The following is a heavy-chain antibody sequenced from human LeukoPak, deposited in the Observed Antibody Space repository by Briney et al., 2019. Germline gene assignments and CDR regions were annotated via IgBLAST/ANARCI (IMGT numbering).Heavy chain of an antibody. CDR1: GFIFTNAW. D-gene: IGHD6-19*01. Sequence: PGGSLRLSCAAFGFIFTNAWMNWVRQAPGKGLEWVGRIKSKTDGGTTDYAAPVKGRFTVSRDDSKKMLYPQMNSLKTEDTGVYYCTSSSSDWGQGTLVTVAS. V-gene: IGHV3-15*01. CDR3: TSSSSD. J-gene: IGHJ4*02. CDR2: IKSKTDGGTT.